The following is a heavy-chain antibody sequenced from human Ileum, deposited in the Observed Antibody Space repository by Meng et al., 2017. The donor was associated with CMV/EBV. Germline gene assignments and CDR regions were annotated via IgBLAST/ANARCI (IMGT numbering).Heavy chain of an antibody. Sequence: GSLRLSCAVYGGSFSGYYWSWIRQPPGKGLEWIGEINHSGSTNYNPSLKSRVTISVDTSKNQFSLKLSSVTAADTAVYCCAVGITGTTGWFDPWGQGTLVTVSS. D-gene: IGHD1-7*01. V-gene: IGHV4-34*01. J-gene: IGHJ5*02. CDR1: GGSFSGYY. CDR3: AVGITGTTGWFDP. CDR2: INHSGST.